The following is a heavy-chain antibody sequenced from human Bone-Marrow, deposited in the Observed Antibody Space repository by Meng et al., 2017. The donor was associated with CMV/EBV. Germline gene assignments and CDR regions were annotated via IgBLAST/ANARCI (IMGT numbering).Heavy chain of an antibody. CDR1: GGYISSYY. V-gene: IGHV4-59*01. CDR3: ARDLPGNDGMDV. CDR2: IYYSGST. Sequence: SETLSLTCTVSGGYISSYYWSWIRQPPGKGLEWIGYIYYSGSTNYNPSLKSRVTISVDTSKNQFSLKLSSVTDADTAVYYCARDLPGNDGMDVWGQGTTVTVSS. J-gene: IGHJ6*02. D-gene: IGHD1-1*01.